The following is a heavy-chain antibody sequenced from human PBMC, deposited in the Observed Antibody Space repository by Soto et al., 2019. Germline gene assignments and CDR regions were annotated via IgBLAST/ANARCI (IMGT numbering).Heavy chain of an antibody. CDR3: AREGRLQALDY. CDR1: GGSISNPDYY. J-gene: IGHJ4*02. Sequence: QVQLQESGPGLVKPSQTLSLTCTVSGGSISNPDYYWNWLRQPPGKGLEWIGSIFFNGDTSYNPSLKSRLNISVDTSKNHCSLSLRSVAASDTAVYFCAREGRLQALDYWGQGTVVTVSS. V-gene: IGHV4-30-4*01. D-gene: IGHD4-4*01. CDR2: IFFNGDT.